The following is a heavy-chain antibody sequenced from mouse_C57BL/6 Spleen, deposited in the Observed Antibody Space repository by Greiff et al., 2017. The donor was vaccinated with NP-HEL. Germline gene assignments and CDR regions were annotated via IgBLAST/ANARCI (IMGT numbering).Heavy chain of an antibody. Sequence: QVQLKESGAELVKPGASVKISCKASGYAFSSYWMNWVKQRPGKGLEWIGQIYPGDGDTNYNGKFKGKATLTADKSSSTAYMQLSSLTSEDSAVYFCARGLYSNYVGYWGQGTTLTVSS. D-gene: IGHD2-5*01. CDR2: IYPGDGDT. CDR3: ARGLYSNYVGY. V-gene: IGHV1-80*01. CDR1: GYAFSSYW. J-gene: IGHJ2*01.